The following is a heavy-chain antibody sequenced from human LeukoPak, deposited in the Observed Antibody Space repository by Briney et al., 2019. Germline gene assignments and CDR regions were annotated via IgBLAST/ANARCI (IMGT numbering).Heavy chain of an antibody. J-gene: IGHJ1*01. Sequence: HTGGSLRLSCAAAGFTLSSYAMSWGRQAPGKGLEWVSAISGSGGSTYYADSVKGRFTISRDNSKNTLYLQMNSLRAEDTAVYYCAKDNGYSSGWGYSGQGTLVTVSS. CDR1: GFTLSSYA. CDR3: AKDNGYSSGWGY. V-gene: IGHV3-23*01. D-gene: IGHD6-19*01. CDR2: ISGSGGST.